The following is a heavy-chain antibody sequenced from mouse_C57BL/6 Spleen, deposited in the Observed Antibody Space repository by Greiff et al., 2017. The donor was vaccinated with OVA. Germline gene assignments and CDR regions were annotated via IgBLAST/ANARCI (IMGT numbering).Heavy chain of an antibody. V-gene: IGHV5-17*01. CDR1: GFTFSDYG. CDR2: ISSGSSTI. J-gene: IGHJ4*01. Sequence: EVQLVESGGGLVKPGGSLKLSCAASGFTFSDYGMHWVRQAPEKGLEWVAYISSGSSTIYYADKVKGRFTISRDNAKNTLFLQMTSLRSEDTAMFYCARDSLYYAMDYWGQGTSVTVSS. CDR3: ARDSLYYAMDY.